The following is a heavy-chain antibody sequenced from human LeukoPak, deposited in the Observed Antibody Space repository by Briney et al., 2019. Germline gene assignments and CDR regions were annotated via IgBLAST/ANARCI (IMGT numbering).Heavy chain of an antibody. J-gene: IGHJ6*02. Sequence: ASVKVSCKASGYTFTGYYMHWVRQAPGRGLEWMGWINPNSGGTNYAQKLQGRVTMTTDTSTSTAYMELRSLRSDDTAVYYCARLDGYDYVSYYYYGMDVWGQGTTVTVSS. V-gene: IGHV1-2*02. CDR2: INPNSGGT. CDR1: GYTFTGYY. D-gene: IGHD5-12*01. CDR3: ARLDGYDYVSYYYYGMDV.